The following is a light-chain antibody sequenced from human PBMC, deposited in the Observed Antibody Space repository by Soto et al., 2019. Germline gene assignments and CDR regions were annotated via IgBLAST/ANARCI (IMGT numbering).Light chain of an antibody. Sequence: EIVLTQSPGTLSLSPGERATLSCRASQSVSSSFLAWYQQKPGQAPRLLIYGASDRATGIPDRFRGSGSGTDFTLTITRLEPEDFAVYYCQQYGSSPLTFGGGTKVDTK. V-gene: IGKV3-20*01. CDR1: QSVSSSF. CDR2: GAS. J-gene: IGKJ4*01. CDR3: QQYGSSPLT.